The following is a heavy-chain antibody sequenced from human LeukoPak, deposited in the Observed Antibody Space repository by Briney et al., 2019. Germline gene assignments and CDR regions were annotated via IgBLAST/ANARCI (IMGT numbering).Heavy chain of an antibody. Sequence: GGSLRLSCAASGFTFSSYAMSWVRQAPGRGLEWVSAISGSGGSTYYADSVKGRFTISRDNSKNTLYLQMNSLRAEDTAVYYCAKEAPDDYGDYGDWFDPWGQGTLVTVSS. CDR1: GFTFSSYA. D-gene: IGHD4-17*01. CDR3: AKEAPDDYGDYGDWFDP. CDR2: ISGSGGST. V-gene: IGHV3-23*01. J-gene: IGHJ5*02.